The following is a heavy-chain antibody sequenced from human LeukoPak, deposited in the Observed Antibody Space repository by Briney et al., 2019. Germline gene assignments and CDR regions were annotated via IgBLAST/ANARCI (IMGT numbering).Heavy chain of an antibody. V-gene: IGHV1-69*13. CDR1: GGAFSSYA. CDR2: IIPIFGTA. J-gene: IGHJ4*02. Sequence: ASVKVSCKASGGAFSSYAISWVRQAPGQGLEWMGGIIPIFGTANYAQKFQGRVTITADESTSTAYMELSRLRSDDTAVYYCARVEMATIFLLDYWGQGTLVTVSS. D-gene: IGHD5-24*01. CDR3: ARVEMATIFLLDY.